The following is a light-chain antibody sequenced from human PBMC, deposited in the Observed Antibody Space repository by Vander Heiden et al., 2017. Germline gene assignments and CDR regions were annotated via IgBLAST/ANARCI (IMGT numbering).Light chain of an antibody. CDR2: KDS. J-gene: IGLJ2*01. CDR3: QSADSSGTYVV. V-gene: IGLV3-25*03. Sequence: SYELTQPPSVSVSSGQTARITCSGDALPKQYAYWYQPKPGQAPVLVIYKDSERPSGIPERFSGSSSGTTVTLTISGVQAEDEADYYCQSADSSGTYVVFGGGTKLTVL. CDR1: ALPKQY.